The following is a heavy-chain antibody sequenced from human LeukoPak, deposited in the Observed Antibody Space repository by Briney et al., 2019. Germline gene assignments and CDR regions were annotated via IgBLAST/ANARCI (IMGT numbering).Heavy chain of an antibody. J-gene: IGHJ3*02. CDR2: IYYAGST. Sequence: SETLSLTCTVSGGSINGYYWNWVRQPPGKGLEWIGQIYYAGSTNYNPSLKSRVIISVDTSKDQFSLRLNSVTAADSAVYFCARSLWGSPRAIAARRAFDIWGQGALVTVSS. CDR3: ARSLWGSPRAIAARRAFDI. D-gene: IGHD6-6*01. V-gene: IGHV4-59*01. CDR1: GGSINGYY.